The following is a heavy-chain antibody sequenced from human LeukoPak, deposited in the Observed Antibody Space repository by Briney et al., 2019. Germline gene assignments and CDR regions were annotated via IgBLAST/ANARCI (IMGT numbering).Heavy chain of an antibody. Sequence: GGSLQISCQGSGSTFTSYWIGWVRQLPGRGLGWMGIIYPGDSDTRYSPSFQGQVTISTDKSISTAYLQWSSLKASDTAMYYCARRLAAGGTNWFDPWGQGTLVTVSS. D-gene: IGHD6-13*01. V-gene: IGHV5-51*01. CDR1: GSTFTSYW. CDR3: ARRLAAGGTNWFDP. J-gene: IGHJ5*02. CDR2: IYPGDSDT.